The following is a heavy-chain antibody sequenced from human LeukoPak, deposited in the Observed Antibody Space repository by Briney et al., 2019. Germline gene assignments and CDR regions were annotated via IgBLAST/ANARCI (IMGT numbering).Heavy chain of an antibody. CDR3: ARAVAGHFDY. D-gene: IGHD6-19*01. Sequence: SETLSLTCTVSGGSSSSYYWSWIRQPPGKGLEWIGYIYYSGSTNYNPSLKSLVTISVDTSKNQFSLKLSSVTAADTAVYYCARAVAGHFDYWGPGTLVTVSS. CDR1: GGSSSSYY. J-gene: IGHJ4*02. CDR2: IYYSGST. V-gene: IGHV4-59*01.